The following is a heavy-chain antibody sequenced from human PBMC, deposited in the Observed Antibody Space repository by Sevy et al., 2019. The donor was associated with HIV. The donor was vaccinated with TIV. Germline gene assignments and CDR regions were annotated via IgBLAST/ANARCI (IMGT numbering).Heavy chain of an antibody. J-gene: IGHJ4*02. CDR3: AREGCTKPHDY. V-gene: IGHV3-23*01. CDR2: LSFGCGEI. D-gene: IGHD2-8*01. Sequence: GGSLRLSCAASGFTFSKYSMSWVRQPPGKGLEWVSTLSFGCGEINYADSVKGRFTISRDNSKSPVYLQMNNLRPEDTAVYYCAREGCTKPHDYWGQGTSVTVSS. CDR1: GFTFSKYS.